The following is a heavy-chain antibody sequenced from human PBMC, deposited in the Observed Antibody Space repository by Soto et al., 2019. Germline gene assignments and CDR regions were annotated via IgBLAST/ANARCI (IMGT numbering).Heavy chain of an antibody. Sequence: SVKVSCKASGFTFSSSAVQWVRQARGQRLGWTGKIVVGSGNTNYAQKFQERVTITRDMSTSTAYMELSSLRSEDTAFYYCAAFDPGPMGFDPWGQGTLVTVSS. D-gene: IGHD3-9*01. CDR1: GFTFSSSA. CDR2: IVVGSGNT. CDR3: AAFDPGPMGFDP. V-gene: IGHV1-58*01. J-gene: IGHJ5*02.